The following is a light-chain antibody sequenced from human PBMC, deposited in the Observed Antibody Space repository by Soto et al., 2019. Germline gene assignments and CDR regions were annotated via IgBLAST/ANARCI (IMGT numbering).Light chain of an antibody. Sequence: DIQMTQSPSSLSASVGDEVTITCRASQTIMTYLNWYQLKPGKPPRLLIYAASSLQSGVPSRFSGSGSGTDFTLTISSLQPEDFATYSCQQSYNSPQTFGPGTKVEIK. CDR2: AAS. J-gene: IGKJ1*01. CDR3: QQSYNSPQT. CDR1: QTIMTY. V-gene: IGKV1-39*01.